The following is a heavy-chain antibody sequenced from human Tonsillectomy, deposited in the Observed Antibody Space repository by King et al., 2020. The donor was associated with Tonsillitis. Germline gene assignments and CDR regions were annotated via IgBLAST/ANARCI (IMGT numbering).Heavy chain of an antibody. Sequence: VQLVESGGGVVQPGRSLRLSCAASGFTFSSYAMDWVRQAPGKGLEWVAVISCDGSNKYYADSVKGRFTISRDNSKNTLYLQMNSLRAEDTAVYYCARDRGEFGVVAATQDYWGQGTLVTVSS. D-gene: IGHD2-15*01. V-gene: IGHV3-30-3*01. CDR2: ISCDGSNK. CDR3: ARDRGEFGVVAATQDY. J-gene: IGHJ4*02. CDR1: GFTFSSYA.